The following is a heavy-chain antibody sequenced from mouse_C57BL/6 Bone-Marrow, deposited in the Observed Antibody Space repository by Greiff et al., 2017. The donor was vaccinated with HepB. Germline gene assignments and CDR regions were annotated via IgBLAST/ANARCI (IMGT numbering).Heavy chain of an antibody. CDR2: ISNLAYSI. Sequence: EVQVVESGGGLVQPGGSLKLSCAASGLTFSDYGMAWVRQAPRKGPEWVAFISNLAYSIYYADTVTGRFTISRENAKNTLYLEMSSLRSEDTAMYYCARLKLLLRESEWDYWGQGTSVTVSS. V-gene: IGHV5-15*01. CDR1: GLTFSDYG. J-gene: IGHJ4*01. CDR3: ARLKLLLRESEWDY. D-gene: IGHD1-1*01.